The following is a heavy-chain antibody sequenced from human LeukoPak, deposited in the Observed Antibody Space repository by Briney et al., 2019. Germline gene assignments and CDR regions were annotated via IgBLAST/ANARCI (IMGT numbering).Heavy chain of an antibody. CDR2: IIPILGIA. Sequence: SVKVSCKASGGTFSSYAISWVRQAPGQGLEWMGRIIPILGIANYAQKFQGRVTITADKSTSTAYMELSSLRSGDTAVYYCVVRSDSSSWDYWGQGTLVTVSS. V-gene: IGHV1-69*04. D-gene: IGHD6-13*01. CDR3: VVRSDSSSWDY. CDR1: GGTFSSYA. J-gene: IGHJ4*02.